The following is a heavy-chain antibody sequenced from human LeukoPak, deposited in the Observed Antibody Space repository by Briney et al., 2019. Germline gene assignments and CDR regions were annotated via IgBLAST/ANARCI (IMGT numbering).Heavy chain of an antibody. CDR3: ARDRYFDWFFDY. V-gene: IGHV3-48*04. D-gene: IGHD3-9*01. J-gene: IGHJ4*02. CDR2: ISSSSGTI. Sequence: GGSLRLSCAASGFTFNNYGMHWVRQAPGKGLEWVSYISSSSGTIYYADSVKGRFTISRDNAKNSLYLQMNSLRAEDTAVYYCARDRYFDWFFDYWGQGTLVTVSS. CDR1: GFTFNNYG.